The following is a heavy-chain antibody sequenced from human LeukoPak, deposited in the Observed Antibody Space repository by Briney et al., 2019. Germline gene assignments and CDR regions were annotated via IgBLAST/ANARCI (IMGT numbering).Heavy chain of an antibody. Sequence: GASVKVSCKASGYTFTTYDINWVRQATGQGLEWMGWMNPNSGNTGYAQKFQGRVTMTRDTSISTAYMELSSLRSEDTAVYYCARDTTTPPYYFDSGALEPPVIAPS. CDR3: ARDTTTPPYYFDS. V-gene: IGHV1-8*01. CDR2: MNPNSGNT. J-gene: IGHJ4*02. CDR1: GYTFTTYD. D-gene: IGHD1-1*01.